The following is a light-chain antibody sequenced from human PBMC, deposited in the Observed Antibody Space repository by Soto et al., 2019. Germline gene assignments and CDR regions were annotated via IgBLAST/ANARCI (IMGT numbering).Light chain of an antibody. Sequence: EIVVTQSPGTLSLSPGEGATLSCRASQCVDYGLLVWYHQRRGQAPRLLIYAASRRATGIPDRFSGSGSGTEFTLSISSLESEEFGMYYCQHHNKSPLTFGGGTKLEIK. J-gene: IGKJ2*01. CDR3: QHHNKSPLT. V-gene: IGKV3-20*01. CDR2: AAS. CDR1: QCVDYGL.